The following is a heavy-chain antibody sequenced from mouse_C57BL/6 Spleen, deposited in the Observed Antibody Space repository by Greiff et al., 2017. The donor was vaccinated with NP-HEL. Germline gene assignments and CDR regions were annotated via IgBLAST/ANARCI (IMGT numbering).Heavy chain of an antibody. J-gene: IGHJ2*01. D-gene: IGHD2-1*01. V-gene: IGHV1-77*01. CDR3: ARSLYSYYFDY. CDR2: IGPGSGST. Sequence: VQGVESGAELVKPGASVTISCKASGYTFTDYYINWVQQRPGQGLEWLGKIGPGSGSTYYNEKFTGKATLTADKSSSTAYMQISSRTSEDSAGYFCARSLYSYYFDYWGKGTTLTVSS. CDR1: GYTFTDYY.